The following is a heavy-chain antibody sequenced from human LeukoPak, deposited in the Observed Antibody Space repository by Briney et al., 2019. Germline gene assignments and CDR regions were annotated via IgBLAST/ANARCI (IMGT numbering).Heavy chain of an antibody. J-gene: IGHJ4*02. CDR2: INPNSGGT. D-gene: IGHD6-6*01. CDR1: GYTFSGYY. CDR3: ARMYSISSDY. Sequence: ASVKVSCKASGYTFSGYYMHWVRQAPGQGPERMGWINPNSGGTNYARKFQGRVTMTRDTSISTAYMELSRLRSDDTAVYYCARMYSISSDYWGQGTLVTVSS. V-gene: IGHV1-2*02.